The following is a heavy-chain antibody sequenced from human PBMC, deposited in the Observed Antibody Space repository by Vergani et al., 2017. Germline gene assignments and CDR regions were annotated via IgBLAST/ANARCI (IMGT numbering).Heavy chain of an antibody. Sequence: QVQLQQWGAGLLKPSETLSLTCAVYGGSFSGYYWSWIRQPPGKGLEWIGEINHSGSTNYNPSLKSRVTISVDTSKNQFSLKLSSVTAADTAVYYCARGKGRYCSSTSCRGYYYYYMDVWGKGTTVTVSS. CDR1: GGSFSGYY. V-gene: IGHV4-34*01. D-gene: IGHD2-2*01. CDR3: ARGKGRYCSSTSCRGYYYYYMDV. J-gene: IGHJ6*03. CDR2: INHSGST.